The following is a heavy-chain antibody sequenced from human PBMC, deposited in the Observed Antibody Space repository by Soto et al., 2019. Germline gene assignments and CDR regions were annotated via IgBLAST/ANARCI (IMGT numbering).Heavy chain of an antibody. CDR1: GDSISSADYY. V-gene: IGHV4-30-4*01. J-gene: IGHJ6*02. CDR3: ARDLWVEPELYYYGMDV. D-gene: IGHD1-1*01. Sequence: QVQLQESGPGLVRPSQTLSLTCTVSGDSISSADYYWSWIRQTPRKGLEWIGHIFYSGTTYYNPYLKSRLTISVDTSKTHFSLRLTSVTAADTAVYYCARDLWVEPELYYYGMDVWGQGTTVTVSS. CDR2: IFYSGTT.